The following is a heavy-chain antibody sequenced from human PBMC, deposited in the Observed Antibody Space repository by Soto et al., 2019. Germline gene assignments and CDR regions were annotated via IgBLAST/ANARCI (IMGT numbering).Heavy chain of an antibody. CDR3: AKDIGAAAAGTFCGFDI. CDR2: ISRNSGNK. Sequence: EVQLVESGGGLVQPGRSLRLSCATSGFKFDDYAMHWVRQAPGKGLERVSGISRNSGNKGDADSVKGRFTISRDNAKNSLFLQMNSLRAEDTALYYCAKDIGAAAAGTFCGFDIWGQGTMVTVSS. J-gene: IGHJ3*02. CDR1: GFKFDDYA. D-gene: IGHD6-13*01. V-gene: IGHV3-9*01.